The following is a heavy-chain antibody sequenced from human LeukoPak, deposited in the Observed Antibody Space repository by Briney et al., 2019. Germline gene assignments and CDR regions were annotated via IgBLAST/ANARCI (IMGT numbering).Heavy chain of an antibody. CDR1: GVSISSYY. D-gene: IGHD3-22*01. V-gene: IGHV4-59*01. J-gene: IGHJ5*02. Sequence: PSETLSLTCTVSGVSISSYYWSWIRQPPGKGLEWIGYIYYSGSTNYNPSLKSRVTISVDTSKNQFSLKLSSVTAADTAVYYCAREAGYYDSSGHNWFDPWGQGTLVTVSS. CDR2: IYYSGST. CDR3: AREAGYYDSSGHNWFDP.